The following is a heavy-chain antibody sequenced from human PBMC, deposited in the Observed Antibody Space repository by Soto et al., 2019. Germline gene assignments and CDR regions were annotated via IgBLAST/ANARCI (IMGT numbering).Heavy chain of an antibody. D-gene: IGHD3-22*01. J-gene: IGHJ4*02. CDR2: ISYDGSNK. CDR1: GFTFSSYG. V-gene: IGHV3-30*18. Sequence: QVQLVESGGGVVQPGRYLRLSCAASGFTFSSYGMHWVRQAPGKGLEWVAVISYDGSNKYYADSVKGRFTISRDNSKNTXXLQMNSLRAEDTAVYYCAKDVHPSITMIVVVRIDYWGQGTLVTVSS. CDR3: AKDVHPSITMIVVVRIDY.